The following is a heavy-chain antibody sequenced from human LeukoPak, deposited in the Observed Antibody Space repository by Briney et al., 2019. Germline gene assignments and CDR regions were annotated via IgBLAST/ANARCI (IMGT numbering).Heavy chain of an antibody. J-gene: IGHJ4*02. Sequence: GGSLRLSCAASGFTFSSYGMSWVRQAPGKGLEWVANIKQDGSEKYYVDSVKGRFTISRDNAKNSLYLQMNSLRVEDTAVYYCARESFAARWDWGQGTLVTVSS. V-gene: IGHV3-7*01. CDR2: IKQDGSEK. CDR3: ARESFAARWD. CDR1: GFTFSSYG. D-gene: IGHD6-6*01.